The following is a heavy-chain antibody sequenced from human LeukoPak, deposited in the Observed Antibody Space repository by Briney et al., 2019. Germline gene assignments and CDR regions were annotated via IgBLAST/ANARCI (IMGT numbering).Heavy chain of an antibody. CDR1: GYTFTDYY. J-gene: IGHJ6*03. CDR2: VNPHSGGT. CDR3: ASALRFHYYYYMDV. Sequence: ASVTVSFKASGYTFTDYYIHWVRLAPGRGLEWMGWVNPHSGGTNYAQKFHGRVTMTRETSITTAYMELSSLRSEDTAVYYCASALRFHYYYYMDVWGKGTTVTVSS. D-gene: IGHD4-17*01. V-gene: IGHV1-2*02.